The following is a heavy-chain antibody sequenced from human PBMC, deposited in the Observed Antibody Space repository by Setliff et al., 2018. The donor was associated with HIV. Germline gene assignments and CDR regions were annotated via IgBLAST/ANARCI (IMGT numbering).Heavy chain of an antibody. V-gene: IGHV1-69*05. CDR2: IIPIFGTA. D-gene: IGHD5-18*01. CDR3: ARERGDTAMVEGSAHDAFDI. CDR1: GGAFSSYA. J-gene: IGHJ3*02. Sequence: SVKVSCKASGGAFSSYALSWVRQAPGQGLEWMGGIIPIFGTANYAQKFQGRVTITTDTSKNQLSLKLSSVTAADTAVYYCARERGDTAMVEGSAHDAFDIWGQGTMVTVSS.